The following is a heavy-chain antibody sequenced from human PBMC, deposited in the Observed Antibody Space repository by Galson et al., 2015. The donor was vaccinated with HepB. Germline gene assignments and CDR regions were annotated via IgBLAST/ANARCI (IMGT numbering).Heavy chain of an antibody. J-gene: IGHJ6*02. CDR1: GGSITSSSYY. CDR3: ARHGKTRIPFYYYYAMDV. D-gene: IGHD2-15*01. V-gene: IGHV4-39*01. Sequence: ETLSLTCTVSGGSITSSSYYWGWIRQPPGKGLEWIGNIYYSGSIYYNPSLKSRVTIFVDTSKNQFSLKLSSVTAADTAVYYCARHGKTRIPFYYYYAMDVWGQGTTVTVSS. CDR2: IYYSGSI.